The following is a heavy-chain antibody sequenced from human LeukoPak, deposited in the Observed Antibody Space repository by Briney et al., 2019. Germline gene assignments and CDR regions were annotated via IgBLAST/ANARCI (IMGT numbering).Heavy chain of an antibody. V-gene: IGHV3-30-3*01. CDR2: ISYDGSNK. CDR1: GFTFSSYA. CDR3: ARESLRGRLLNWVFDY. D-gene: IGHD6-25*01. J-gene: IGHJ4*02. Sequence: SGGSLRLSCAASGFTFSSYAMHWVRQAPGKGLEWVAVISYDGSNKYYADSVRGRFTISRDNSKNTLYLQMNSLRAEDTAVYYCARESLRGRLLNWVFDYWGQGTLVTISS.